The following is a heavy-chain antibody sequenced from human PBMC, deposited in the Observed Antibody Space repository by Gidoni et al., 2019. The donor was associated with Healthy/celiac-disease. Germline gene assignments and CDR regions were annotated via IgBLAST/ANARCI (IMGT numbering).Heavy chain of an antibody. CDR2: INHSGST. Sequence: QVQLQQWGAGLLKPSETLSLTCAVHGGSFSGYYWSWIRQPPGKGLEWIGEINHSGSTNYNPSLKSRVTISVDTSKNQFSLKLSSVTAADTAVYYCARGAAKFDYWGQGTLVTVSS. V-gene: IGHV4-34*01. CDR3: ARGAAKFDY. D-gene: IGHD2-15*01. J-gene: IGHJ4*02. CDR1: GGSFSGYY.